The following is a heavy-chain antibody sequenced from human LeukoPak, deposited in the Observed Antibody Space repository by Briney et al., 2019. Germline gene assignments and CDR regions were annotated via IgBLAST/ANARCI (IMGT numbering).Heavy chain of an antibody. CDR2: INTKTGNP. D-gene: IGHD1-1*01. J-gene: IGHJ4*02. CDR1: GYPFTSNA. Sequence: ASVKVSCKASGYPFTSNALNWVRQAPGQGLEWMGWINTKTGNPMYAQGFTGRFVFSLDSSVSTAYLQISSLKAEDSAVYYCARGGFFDWNDGFAGYWGQGTLVTVSS. CDR3: ARGGFFDWNDGFAGY. V-gene: IGHV7-4-1*02.